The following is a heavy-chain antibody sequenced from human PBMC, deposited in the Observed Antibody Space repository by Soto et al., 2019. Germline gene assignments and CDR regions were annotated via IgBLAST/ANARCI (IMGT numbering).Heavy chain of an antibody. CDR2: INRSGST. D-gene: IGHD3-16*01. J-gene: IGHJ5*02. CDR1: GGSLSGYY. V-gene: IGHV4-34*01. CDR3: ARGLLGGAAT. Sequence: QVQLQQWGAGLLKPSETLSLTCAVYGGSLSGYYWSWIRQPPGKGPEWIGEINRSGSTNYIPSLKSRVIISVDTSKNQFSLKLSSVTAADTAVYYCARGLLGGAATWGQGTLVTVSS.